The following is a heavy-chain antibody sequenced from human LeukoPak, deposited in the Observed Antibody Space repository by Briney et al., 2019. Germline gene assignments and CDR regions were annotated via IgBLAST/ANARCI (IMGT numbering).Heavy chain of an antibody. CDR3: ARVTMRDGYFDY. D-gene: IGHD5-24*01. J-gene: IGHJ4*02. CDR2: INSDGSST. V-gene: IGHV3-74*01. CDR1: GFTFSSYW. Sequence: PGGSLRLSCAASGFTFSSYWMHWVRQAPGKGLVWVSRINSDGSSTSYADSVKGRFTISRDNSNNTLYLQMNSLRAEDTAVYYCARVTMRDGYFDYWGQGTLVTVSS.